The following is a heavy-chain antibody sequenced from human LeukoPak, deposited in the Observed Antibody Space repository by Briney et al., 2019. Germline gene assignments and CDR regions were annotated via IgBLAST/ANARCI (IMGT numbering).Heavy chain of an antibody. J-gene: IGHJ5*02. V-gene: IGHV3-48*01. Sequence: GGSLRLSCAASGFTFSSYSMNWVRQAPGKGLEWVSYISSSSSTIYYADSVKGRFTISRDNAKNSLYLQMNSLRAEDTAVYYCAKDKGYSSGWYLLDPWGQGTLVTVSS. CDR1: GFTFSSYS. CDR2: ISSSSSTI. D-gene: IGHD6-19*01. CDR3: AKDKGYSSGWYLLDP.